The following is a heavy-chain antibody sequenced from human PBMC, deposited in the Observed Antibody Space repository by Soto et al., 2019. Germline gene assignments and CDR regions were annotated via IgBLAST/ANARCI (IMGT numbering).Heavy chain of an antibody. CDR2: INTDRSST. V-gene: IGHV3-74*01. J-gene: IGHJ4*02. CDR1: GFTFSSYW. CDR3: ARGGLGSFLLDY. Sequence: EVQLVESGGGSVQPGGSLTVSCVASGFTFSSYWVHWVRQVPGKGLVWVSRINTDRSSTNYADSVKGRFAISRDNAKNTVYLQMNSLRAEDTAVYYCARGGLGSFLLDYWGQGTLVTVSS. D-gene: IGHD3-10*01.